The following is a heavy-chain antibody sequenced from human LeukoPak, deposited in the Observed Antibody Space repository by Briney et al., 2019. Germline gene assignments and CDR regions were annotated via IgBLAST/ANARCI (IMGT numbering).Heavy chain of an antibody. Sequence: GGSLRLSCAASGFTVSGNYMSWVRQAPGKGLEWVSSISGSGDRTIYADSVRGRFIISRDKSKNTLYLQMSSLRAEDTAVYYCAKVPQPDYYFDYWGQGSLVTVSS. J-gene: IGHJ4*02. CDR3: AKVPQPDYYFDY. CDR2: ISGSGDRT. CDR1: GFTVSGNY. V-gene: IGHV3-23*01.